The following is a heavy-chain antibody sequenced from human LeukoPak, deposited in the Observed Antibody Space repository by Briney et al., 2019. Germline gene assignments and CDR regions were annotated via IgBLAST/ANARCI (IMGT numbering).Heavy chain of an antibody. CDR1: GFAFSSYA. J-gene: IGHJ4*02. V-gene: IGHV3-47*01. CDR2: IGTGGDT. D-gene: IGHD6-13*01. Sequence: PGGSLRLSCAASGFAFSSYALHWVRRAPGKGLEWVSAIGTGGDTYYADSVMGRSTISRDNAKKSLYLHMNSLIAEDMAVYYCARAVAAAVIDYWGQGTLVTVSS. CDR3: ARAVAAAVIDY.